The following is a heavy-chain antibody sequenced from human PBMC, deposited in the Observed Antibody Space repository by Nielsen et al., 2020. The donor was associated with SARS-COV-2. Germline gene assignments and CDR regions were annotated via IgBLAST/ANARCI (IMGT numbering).Heavy chain of an antibody. J-gene: IGHJ4*02. D-gene: IGHD3-16*01. CDR1: GFSFSSYA. CDR2: INQDGSEK. V-gene: IGHV3-7*05. Sequence: GESLKISCAASGFSFSSYAMTWVRQAPGKGLEWVANINQDGSEKDYVDSVKGRFTISRDNAKNSLYLQMNSLRVEDTAVYYCARARGGYDFDYWGQGTLVTVSS. CDR3: ARARGGYDFDY.